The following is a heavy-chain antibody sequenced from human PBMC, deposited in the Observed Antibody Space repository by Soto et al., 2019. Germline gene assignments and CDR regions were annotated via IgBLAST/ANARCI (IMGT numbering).Heavy chain of an antibody. D-gene: IGHD1-1*01. V-gene: IGHV4-30-4*01. J-gene: IGHJ5*02. Sequence: PSETLSLTCTVSGGSINSDNYFWSWIRQPPGKGLEWIGYIYYSGSTYYNPSLKSRVTISADASKNQFSLNLKSVTAADTAVYYCAWEDTPAGTNWFDPWGQGTLVTVSS. CDR2: IYYSGST. CDR3: AWEDTPAGTNWFDP. CDR1: GGSINSDNYF.